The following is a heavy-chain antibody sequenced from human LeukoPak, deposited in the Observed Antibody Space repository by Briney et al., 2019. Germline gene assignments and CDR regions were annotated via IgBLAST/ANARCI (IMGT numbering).Heavy chain of an antibody. V-gene: IGHV3-11*06. Sequence: GGSLRLSCAASGFTFSDYYMSWIRQAQGKGLEWVSYISSSSSYTNSPASVNGRFTISRDNANNSLYLQMNSLRAEDTAVYYCARDRAGRHDYWGQGTLVTVSS. CDR2: ISSSSSYT. CDR3: ARDRAGRHDY. CDR1: GFTFSDYY. J-gene: IGHJ4*02. D-gene: IGHD1-14*01.